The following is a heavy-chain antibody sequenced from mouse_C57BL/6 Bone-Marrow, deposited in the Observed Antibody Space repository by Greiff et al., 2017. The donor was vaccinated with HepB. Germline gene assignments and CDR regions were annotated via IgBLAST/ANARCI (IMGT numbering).Heavy chain of an antibody. CDR2: IRSKSSNYAT. CDR1: GFTFNTYA. J-gene: IGHJ3*01. CDR3: VRDLAYSNYTWFAY. V-gene: IGHV10-3*01. Sequence: EVHLVESGGGLVQPKGSLKLSCAASGFTFNTYAMHWVRQAPGKGLEWVARIRSKSSNYATYYADSVKDRFTISRDDSQSMLYLQMNNLKTEDTAMYYCVRDLAYSNYTWFAYWGQGTLVTVSA. D-gene: IGHD2-5*01.